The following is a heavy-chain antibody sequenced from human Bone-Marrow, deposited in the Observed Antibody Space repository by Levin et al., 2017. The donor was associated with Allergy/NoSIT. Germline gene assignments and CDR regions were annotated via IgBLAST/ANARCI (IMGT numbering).Heavy chain of an antibody. CDR2: IIPMFGTA. Sequence: PGESLKISCKASGGTFNRYDINWVRQAPGQGLEWMGGIIPMFGTANYAQKFQDRVTITADVSTSTAYMELRSLTYDDTAVFYCAGSMAVALLDSWGQGTLVTVSP. CDR1: GGTFNRYD. V-gene: IGHV1-69*01. CDR3: AGSMAVALLDS. J-gene: IGHJ4*02. D-gene: IGHD6-19*01.